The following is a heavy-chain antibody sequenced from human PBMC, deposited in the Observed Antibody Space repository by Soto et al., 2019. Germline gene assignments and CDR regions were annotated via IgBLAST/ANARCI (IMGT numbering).Heavy chain of an antibody. CDR2: ISYDGSNK. J-gene: IGHJ4*02. Sequence: GGSLRLSCAASGFTFSSYGMHWVRQAPGKGLEWVAVISYDGSNKYYADSVKGRFTISRDNSKNTLYLQMNSLRAEDTAVYYCANVDTAMGSDYWGQGTLVTVSS. V-gene: IGHV3-30*18. D-gene: IGHD5-18*01. CDR1: GFTFSSYG. CDR3: ANVDTAMGSDY.